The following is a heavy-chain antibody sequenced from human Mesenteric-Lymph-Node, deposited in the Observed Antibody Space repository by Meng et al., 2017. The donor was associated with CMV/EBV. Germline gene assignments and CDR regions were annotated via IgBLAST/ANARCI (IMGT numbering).Heavy chain of an antibody. D-gene: IGHD3-3*01. CDR2: FIPTIDSH. CDR1: GGTFINYA. J-gene: IGHJ6*02. V-gene: IGHV1-69*06. Sequence: SVKVSCKASGGTFINYAISWVRQAPGQGLEWMGEFIPTIDSHNYAQKFQGRLTLTADKSTSTAYMVLSSLESEDTGVYYCARDKSQSDSWSGHYHPLYGMDVWGQGTMVTVSS. CDR3: ARDKSQSDSWSGHYHPLYGMDV.